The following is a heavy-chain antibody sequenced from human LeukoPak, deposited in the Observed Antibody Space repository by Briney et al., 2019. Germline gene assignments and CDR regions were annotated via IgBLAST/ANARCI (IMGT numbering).Heavy chain of an antibody. D-gene: IGHD3-22*01. Sequence: ASVKVSCKVSGYTLTELSILWVRQAPGKRLEWIGGFDAEDGETIYAQRFQGRVTMTEDTSTDTAYMELSSLRSEDAAVHYCATVSYYYDSSGYQGYFQHWGQGTLVTVSS. V-gene: IGHV1-24*01. CDR3: ATVSYYYDSSGYQGYFQH. CDR1: GYTLTELS. J-gene: IGHJ1*01. CDR2: FDAEDGET.